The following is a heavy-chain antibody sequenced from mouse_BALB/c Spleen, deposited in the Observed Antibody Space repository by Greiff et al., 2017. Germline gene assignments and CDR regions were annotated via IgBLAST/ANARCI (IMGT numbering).Heavy chain of an antibody. D-gene: IGHD2-1*01. Sequence: VQGVESGPGLVAPSQSLSITCTVSGFSLTSYGVHWVRQPPGKGLEWLGVIWAGGSTNYNSALMSRLSISKDNSKSQVFLKMNSLQTDDTAMYYCARADGNYFFAYWGQGTLVTVSA. J-gene: IGHJ3*01. CDR2: IWAGGST. V-gene: IGHV2-9*02. CDR1: GFSLTSYG. CDR3: ARADGNYFFAY.